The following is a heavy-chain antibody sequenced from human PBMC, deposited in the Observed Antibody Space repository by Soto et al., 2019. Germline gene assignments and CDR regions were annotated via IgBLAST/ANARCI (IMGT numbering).Heavy chain of an antibody. CDR1: GGSFRRYA. CDR2: ILPIFGSP. Sequence: QVQLVQSGAEVKKPGSSVKVSCKASGGSFRRYAISWVRQAPGQGLEWMGGILPIFGSPSHAQKFQGRATITADESTSTASLELTSLTSEDTAMYYCVFGDCTSTSCSYYFYGLDVWGQGTTVTVSS. V-gene: IGHV1-69*01. J-gene: IGHJ6*02. CDR3: VFGDCTSTSCSYYFYGLDV. D-gene: IGHD2-2*01.